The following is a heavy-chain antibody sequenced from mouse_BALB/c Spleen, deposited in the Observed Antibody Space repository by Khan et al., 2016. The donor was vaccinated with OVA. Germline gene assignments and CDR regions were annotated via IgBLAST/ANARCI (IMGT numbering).Heavy chain of an antibody. CDR3: AREIYYDYAYYYAMDY. CDR1: GFSLTGYG. J-gene: IGHJ4*01. CDR2: IWGDGST. Sequence: QVQLKESGPGLVAPSQSLSITCTVSGFSLTGYGVNWVRQPPGKGLEWLGMIWGDGSTDYYSALKSRLSISKDNSKSQVFLKMNSLHTDDTARYYCAREIYYDYAYYYAMDYWGQGTSVTVSS. D-gene: IGHD2-4*01. V-gene: IGHV2-6-7*01.